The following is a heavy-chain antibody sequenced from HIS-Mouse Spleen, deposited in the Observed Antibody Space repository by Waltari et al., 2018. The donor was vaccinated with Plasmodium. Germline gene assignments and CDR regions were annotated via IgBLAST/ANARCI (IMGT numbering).Heavy chain of an antibody. V-gene: IGHV3-7*01. CDR2: IKQDGSEK. Sequence: EVQLVESGGGLVQPGGSRRLSCAASGFTFSGYWMSWVRQAPGKGLEWVANIKQDGSEKYYVDSVKGRFTISRDNAKNSLYLQMNGLRAEDTAVYYCASSWYWYFDLWGRGTLVTVSS. CDR3: ASSWYWYFDL. D-gene: IGHD6-13*01. CDR1: GFTFSGYW. J-gene: IGHJ2*01.